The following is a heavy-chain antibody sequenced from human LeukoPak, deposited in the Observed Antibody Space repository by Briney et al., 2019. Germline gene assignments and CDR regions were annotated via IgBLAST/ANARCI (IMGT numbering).Heavy chain of an antibody. CDR2: ISGGVTM. CDR1: GFTFSNYA. V-gene: IGHV3-23*01. D-gene: IGHD2-8*01. J-gene: IGHJ3*02. CDR3: AKDMLRWAFDM. Sequence: GGSLRLSCAVSGFTFSNYAMTWVRQAPGKGLEWVSAISGGVTMYADSVKGRFTISRDNSKNTLYMQMNSLRAEDTAVYYCAKDMLRWAFDMWGQGTMVTVSA.